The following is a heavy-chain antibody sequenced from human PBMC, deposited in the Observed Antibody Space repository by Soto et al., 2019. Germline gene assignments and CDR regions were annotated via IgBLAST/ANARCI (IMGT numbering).Heavy chain of an antibody. CDR2: IYYGGST. V-gene: IGHV4-39*01. Sequence: QLQLQESGPGLVKPSETLSLTCTVSGGSISSSNYYWGWIRQPPGKGLEWIGSIYYGGSTYYNPSRKALVTLSVDTSKNQFSLKLNSVTAADTAVYYCARQREGCGGAFDIWGQGTMGTVSS. D-gene: IGHD1-26*01. CDR3: ARQREGCGGAFDI. CDR1: GGSISSSNYY. J-gene: IGHJ3*02.